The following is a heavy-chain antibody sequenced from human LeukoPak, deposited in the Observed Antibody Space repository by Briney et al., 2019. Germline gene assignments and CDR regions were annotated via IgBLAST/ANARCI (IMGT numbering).Heavy chain of an antibody. V-gene: IGHV3-21*01. D-gene: IGHD6-19*01. Sequence: PGGSLRLSCAASGFTFSSYSMNWVRQAPGKGLEWVSSISSSNSYIYNADSVKGRITISRDNAKNSLYLQMNSLRAEDTAVYYCARDQGLLVVAGRFGYWGQGTLVTVSS. CDR2: ISSSNSYI. CDR3: ARDQGLLVVAGRFGY. CDR1: GFTFSSYS. J-gene: IGHJ4*02.